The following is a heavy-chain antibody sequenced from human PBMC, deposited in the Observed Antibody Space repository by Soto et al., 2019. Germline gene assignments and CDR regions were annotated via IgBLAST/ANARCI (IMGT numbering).Heavy chain of an antibody. Sequence: QLQLQESGPGLVKPSETLSLTCTVSGGSISSSSYHWGWIRQPPGKGLEWIGSIYYSGNTYYNPSLKSRVTISVDSSKNPFSLKLSSVTAADTAVYSCARLYYGRSGDVRGPGTTVTGSS. V-gene: IGHV4-39*01. D-gene: IGHD3-10*01. J-gene: IGHJ6*02. CDR2: IYYSGNT. CDR3: ARLYYGRSGDV. CDR1: GGSISSSSYH.